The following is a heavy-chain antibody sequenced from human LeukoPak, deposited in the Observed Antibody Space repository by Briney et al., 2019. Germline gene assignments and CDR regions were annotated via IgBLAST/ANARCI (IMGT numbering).Heavy chain of an antibody. CDR2: INHSGST. CDR1: GGSFSGYY. D-gene: IGHD3-22*01. Sequence: PSETLSLTCAVYGGSFSGYYWSWIRQPPGKGLEWIGEINHSGSTNYNPSLKSRVTISGDTSKNQFSLKLSSVTAADTAVYYCARANYDAYYGMDVWGQGTTVTVSS. CDR3: ARANYDAYYGMDV. V-gene: IGHV4-34*01. J-gene: IGHJ6*02.